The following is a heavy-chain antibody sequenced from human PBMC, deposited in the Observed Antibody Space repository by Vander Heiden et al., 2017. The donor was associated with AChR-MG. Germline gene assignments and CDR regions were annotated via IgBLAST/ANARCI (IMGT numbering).Heavy chain of an antibody. CDR3: AREEPIVGATGDY. D-gene: IGHD1-26*01. CDR1: GGTFSRHD. J-gene: IGHJ4*01. Sequence: QVQLVQSGAEVKKPGAWVKVSCKASGGTFSRHDIGWVRQAPGQGLECIGRIMHHPSLANDAQKVQGRVTITADKSKSTAYMELSSLRPEDTAVYCCAREEPIVGATGDYWGHGPLVTVSS. V-gene: IGHV1-69*04. CDR2: IMHHPSLA.